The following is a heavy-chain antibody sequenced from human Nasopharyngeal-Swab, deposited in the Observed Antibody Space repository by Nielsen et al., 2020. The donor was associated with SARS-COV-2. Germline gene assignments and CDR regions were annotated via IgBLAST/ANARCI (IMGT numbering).Heavy chain of an antibody. J-gene: IGHJ6*03. V-gene: IGHV1-69*13. Sequence: SVKVSCKASGGTFSSYAISWLRQAPGQGLEWMGGIIPMFGTPSYAQKFQGRVTITADESTSTAYMELSSLRSEDTAVYYCARDQTGTGYYYYYMDVWGKGTTVTVSS. D-gene: IGHD1-1*01. CDR3: ARDQTGTGYYYYYMDV. CDR2: IIPMFGTP. CDR1: GGTFSSYA.